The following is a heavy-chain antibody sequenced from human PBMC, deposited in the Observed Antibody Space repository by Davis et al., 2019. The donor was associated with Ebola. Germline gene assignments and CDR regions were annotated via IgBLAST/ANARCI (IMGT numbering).Heavy chain of an antibody. CDR2: INAGNGNT. V-gene: IGHV1-3*01. J-gene: IGHJ1*01. D-gene: IGHD6-13*01. Sequence: AASVKSCKASGYTFTSYAMHWVRQAPGQRLEWMGWINAGNGNTKYSQKFQGRVTITRDTSASTAYMELSSLRSEDTAVYYCARVIAAADGFFQHWGQGTLVTVSS. CDR1: GYTFTSYA. CDR3: ARVIAAADGFFQH.